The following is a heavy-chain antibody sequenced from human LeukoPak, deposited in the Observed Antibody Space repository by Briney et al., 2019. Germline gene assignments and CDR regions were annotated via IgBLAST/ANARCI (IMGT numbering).Heavy chain of an antibody. D-gene: IGHD3-10*01. Sequence: PGGSLRLSCAASGFIFSSSWMSWVRQAPGKGLEWVANIKQDGSEKYYVDSVKGRFTISRDNAKNSLDLQMNSLRAEDTAVYYCARFIEYGSEDYWGQGTLVTVSS. V-gene: IGHV3-7*01. CDR3: ARFIEYGSEDY. CDR2: IKQDGSEK. CDR1: GFIFSSSW. J-gene: IGHJ4*02.